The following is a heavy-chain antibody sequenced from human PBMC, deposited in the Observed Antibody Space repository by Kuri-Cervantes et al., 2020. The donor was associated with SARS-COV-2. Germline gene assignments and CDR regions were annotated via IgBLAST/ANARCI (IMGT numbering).Heavy chain of an antibody. D-gene: IGHD5-18*01. CDR3: AGVADTMEGNYGMDV. CDR1: GFTFSNSD. CDR2: VSWNGSRA. V-gene: IGHV3-35*01. J-gene: IGHJ6*02. Sequence: GGSLRLSCAASGFTFSNSDINWAHQAPGKGLGWVSGVSWNGSRAHYEDSVKGRFTISRDNSKNALYLQMNSLRAEDTAVYYCAGVADTMEGNYGMDVWGQGTTVTVSS.